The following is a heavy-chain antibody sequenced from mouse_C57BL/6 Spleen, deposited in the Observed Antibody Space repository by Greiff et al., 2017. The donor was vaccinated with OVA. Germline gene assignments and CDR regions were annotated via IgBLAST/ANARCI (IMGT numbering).Heavy chain of an antibody. CDR3: ARDDGYFEGFAY. Sequence: EVQLVESGGDLVKPGGSLKLSCAASGFTFSSYGMSWVRQTPDKRLEWVATISSGGSYTYYPDSVKGRFTISRDNAKNTLYLQMSSLKSEDTAMYYCARDDGYFEGFAYWGQGTLVTVSA. V-gene: IGHV5-6*01. J-gene: IGHJ3*01. CDR2: ISSGGSYT. D-gene: IGHD2-3*01. CDR1: GFTFSSYG.